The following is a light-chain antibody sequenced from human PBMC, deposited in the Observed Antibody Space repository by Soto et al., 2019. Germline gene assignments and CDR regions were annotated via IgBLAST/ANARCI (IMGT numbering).Light chain of an antibody. Sequence: DIQMTQSPSSLSASVGDRVTITCRASQSISSYLNWYQQKPGKSPKLLIYAASSLQSGVPSRFSSSGSGTDFTLTISSLQPEDFASYHCQESHSTPFTFGPGTKVDIK. CDR1: QSISSY. J-gene: IGKJ3*01. V-gene: IGKV1-39*01. CDR2: AAS. CDR3: QESHSTPFT.